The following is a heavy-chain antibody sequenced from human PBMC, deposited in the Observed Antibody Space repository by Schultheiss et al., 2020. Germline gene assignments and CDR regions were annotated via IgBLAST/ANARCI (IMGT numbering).Heavy chain of an antibody. CDR2: ISGSGGYT. Sequence: SCKASGGTFSSYAMTWVRQAPGKGLEWVSGISGSGGYTYYADSVKGRFTISRDDSKNTAYLQMNSLRAEDTAVYYCALTLAALSWFDPWGQGTLVTVSS. CDR3: ALTLAALSWFDP. J-gene: IGHJ5*02. V-gene: IGHV3-23*01. CDR1: GGTFSSYA. D-gene: IGHD6-13*01.